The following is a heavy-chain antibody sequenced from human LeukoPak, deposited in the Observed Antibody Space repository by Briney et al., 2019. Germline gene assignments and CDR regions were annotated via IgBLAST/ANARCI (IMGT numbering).Heavy chain of an antibody. D-gene: IGHD1-20*01. V-gene: IGHV3-21*01. CDR2: TSSSSSDI. Sequence: GRSLRLSCAASGFTFSSYSMSWVRQAPGKGLEWVSSTSSSSSDIYYADSVKGRFNISRDNAKNSLYVQMNSLRAEDTAVYYCARDQIIGTTGGFDPWGQGTLVTVSS. CDR3: ARDQIIGTTGGFDP. J-gene: IGHJ5*02. CDR1: GFTFSSYS.